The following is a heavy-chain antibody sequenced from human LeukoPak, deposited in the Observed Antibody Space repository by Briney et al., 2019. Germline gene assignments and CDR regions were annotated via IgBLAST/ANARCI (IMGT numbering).Heavy chain of an antibody. CDR2: INTDGSST. Sequence: GGSLRLSCAASGFTFSNSWMHWVRQAPGKGLVWVSHINTDGSSTTYADSVKGRFTISRDNAKNTLYLQMNSLRAEDTAVYYCAKYPIGYDSSGPIDYWGQGTLVTVSS. D-gene: IGHD3-22*01. V-gene: IGHV3-74*01. J-gene: IGHJ4*02. CDR3: AKYPIGYDSSGPIDY. CDR1: GFTFSNSW.